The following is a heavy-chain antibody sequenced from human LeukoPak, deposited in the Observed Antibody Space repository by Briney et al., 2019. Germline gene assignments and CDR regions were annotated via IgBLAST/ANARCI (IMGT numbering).Heavy chain of an antibody. J-gene: IGHJ6*02. Sequence: GASVKVSCKASGYTFTSYYMHWVRQALGQGLEVMGIINPSGGSTSYAQKFQGRVTVTRDTSTSTVYMELSSLRSEDTAVYYCARDITGRMDVWGQGTTVTVSS. CDR2: INPSGGST. CDR3: ARDITGRMDV. CDR1: GYTFTSYY. D-gene: IGHD1-14*01. V-gene: IGHV1-46*01.